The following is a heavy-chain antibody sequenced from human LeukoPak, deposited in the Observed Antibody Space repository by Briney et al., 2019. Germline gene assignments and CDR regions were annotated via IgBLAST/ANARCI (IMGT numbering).Heavy chain of an antibody. J-gene: IGHJ6*02. V-gene: IGHV1-69*04. CDR3: ARVGGSSLDV. D-gene: IGHD6-13*01. CDR1: GGTFSSYA. Sequence: SVKVSCKASGGTFSSYAISWVRQAPGQGLEWMGRIIPILGIANYAQKFQGRVTITADKSTSTAYMELSSLISEDTAVYYCARVGGSSLDVWGQGTTVTVSS. CDR2: IIPILGIA.